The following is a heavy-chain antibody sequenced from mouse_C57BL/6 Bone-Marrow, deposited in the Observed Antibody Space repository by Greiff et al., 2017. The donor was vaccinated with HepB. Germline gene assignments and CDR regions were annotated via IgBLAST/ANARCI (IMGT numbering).Heavy chain of an antibody. CDR3: ARRIPGGSYYFDY. Sequence: EVKLVESGGGLVKPGGSLKLSCAASGFTFSDYGMHWVRQAPEKGLEWVAYISSGSSTIYYADTVKGRFTISRDNAKNTLFLQMTSLRSEDTAMYYCARRIPGGSYYFDYGGQGTTLTVSS. J-gene: IGHJ2*01. D-gene: IGHD1-1*02. CDR2: ISSGSSTI. V-gene: IGHV5-17*01. CDR1: GFTFSDYG.